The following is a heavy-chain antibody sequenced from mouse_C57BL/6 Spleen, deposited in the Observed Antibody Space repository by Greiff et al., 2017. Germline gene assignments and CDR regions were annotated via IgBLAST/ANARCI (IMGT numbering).Heavy chain of an antibody. CDR1: GYTFTSYG. V-gene: IGHV1-81*01. CDR2: IYPRSGNT. Sequence: QVQLQQSGAELARPGASVKLSCKASGYTFTSYGISWVKQRTGQGLEWIGEIYPRSGNTYYNEKFKGKATLTADKSSSTAYMELRSLTSEDSAVYFCARSSIYDGSPHFDVWGTGTTVTASS. D-gene: IGHD2-3*01. J-gene: IGHJ1*03. CDR3: ARSSIYDGSPHFDV.